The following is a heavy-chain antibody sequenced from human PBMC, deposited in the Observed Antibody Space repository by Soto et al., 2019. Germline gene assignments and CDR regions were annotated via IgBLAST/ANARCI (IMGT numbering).Heavy chain of an antibody. D-gene: IGHD2-2*01. CDR2: IWYDGSNK. V-gene: IGHV3-33*01. Sequence: PGGSLRLSCAASGFTFSSYGMHWVRQAPGKGLEWVAVIWYDGSNKYYADSVKGRFTISRDNSKNTLYLQMNSLRAEDTAVYYCARDPNPYCSSTSCYHDYWGQGTLVTVSS. CDR1: GFTFSSYG. J-gene: IGHJ4*02. CDR3: ARDPNPYCSSTSCYHDY.